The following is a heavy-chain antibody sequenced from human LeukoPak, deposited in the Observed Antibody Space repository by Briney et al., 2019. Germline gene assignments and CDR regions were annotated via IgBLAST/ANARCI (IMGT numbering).Heavy chain of an antibody. CDR2: IYYSGST. J-gene: IGHJ4*02. Sequence: SETLSLTCTVSGGSISSYYCSWIRQPPGKGLEWIGYIYYSGSTNYNPSLKSRVTISVDTSKNQFSLKLSSVTAADTAVYYCARGPNRYSGGWFYFEYWGQGTLVTVSS. CDR3: ARGPNRYSGGWFYFEY. CDR1: GGSISSYY. V-gene: IGHV4-59*01. D-gene: IGHD6-19*01.